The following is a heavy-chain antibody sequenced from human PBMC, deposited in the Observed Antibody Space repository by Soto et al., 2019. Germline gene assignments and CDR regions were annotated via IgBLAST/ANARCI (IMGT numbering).Heavy chain of an antibody. Sequence: GGSLRLSCAASGFTFSSYGMHWVRQAPGKGLEWVAVIWYDGSNKYYADSVKGRFTISRDNSKNTLYLQMNSLRAEDTAVYYCARLYGGNSAFDYWGQGTLVPVSS. J-gene: IGHJ4*02. CDR2: IWYDGSNK. CDR1: GFTFSSYG. D-gene: IGHD2-21*02. V-gene: IGHV3-33*01. CDR3: ARLYGGNSAFDY.